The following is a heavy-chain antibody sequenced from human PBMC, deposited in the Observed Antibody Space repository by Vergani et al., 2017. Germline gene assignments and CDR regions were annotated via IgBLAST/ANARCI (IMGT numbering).Heavy chain of an antibody. Sequence: QVQLVESGGGLVKPGGSLRLSCAASGFSFSDHYMTWIRQAPGKGLEWVSYISNSGNTIEYADSVKGRFSISRDNAKSSLFLQMDSLRAEDTAVYYCAKVGRSEVAGTFGAFDIWGQGTMATVSS. D-gene: IGHD6-19*01. V-gene: IGHV3-11*01. J-gene: IGHJ3*02. CDR2: ISNSGNTI. CDR1: GFSFSDHY. CDR3: AKVGRSEVAGTFGAFDI.